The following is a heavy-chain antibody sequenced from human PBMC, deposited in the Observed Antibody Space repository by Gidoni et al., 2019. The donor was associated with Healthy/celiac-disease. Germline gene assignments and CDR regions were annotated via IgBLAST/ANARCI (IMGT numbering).Heavy chain of an antibody. Sequence: QVQLVESGGGVVQPGRSLRLSCAASGFTFSNYGMHWVRQAPGKGLEWVAVISYDGSNKYYADSVKGRFTISRDNSKNTLYLQMNSLRAEDTAVYYCAKDRGGIFHYYYGMDVWGQGTTVTVSS. J-gene: IGHJ6*02. D-gene: IGHD2-15*01. V-gene: IGHV3-30*18. CDR2: ISYDGSNK. CDR3: AKDRGGIFHYYYGMDV. CDR1: GFTFSNYG.